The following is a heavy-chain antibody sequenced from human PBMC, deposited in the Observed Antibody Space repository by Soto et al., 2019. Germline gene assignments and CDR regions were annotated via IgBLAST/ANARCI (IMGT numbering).Heavy chain of an antibody. CDR3: ARYPNYYYYGLDV. CDR1: GGSINSGDYH. D-gene: IGHD3-10*01. Sequence: SETLSLTCSVSGGSINSGDYHWTWIRQPPGKGLEWIGAVYYSGSTYYNPFLKSRITISVDTSKNQFSLSLRSVTAADTAVYYCARYPNYYYYGLDVWGQGTAVTVYS. V-gene: IGHV4-30-4*01. J-gene: IGHJ6*02. CDR2: VYYSGST.